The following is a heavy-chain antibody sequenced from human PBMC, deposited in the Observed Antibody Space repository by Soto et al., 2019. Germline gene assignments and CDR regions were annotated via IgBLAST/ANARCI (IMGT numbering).Heavy chain of an antibody. CDR2: IIPILGIA. Sequence: QVQLVQSGAAVKKPGSSVKVSCKASGGTFSSYTISWVRQAPGQGLEWMGRIIPILGIANYAQKFQGRVTITADKSTSTAYMELSSLRSEDTAVYYCARDLYYYGSGSSARYYYGMDVWGQGTTVTVSS. CDR1: GGTFSSYT. CDR3: ARDLYYYGSGSSARYYYGMDV. V-gene: IGHV1-69*08. J-gene: IGHJ6*02. D-gene: IGHD3-10*01.